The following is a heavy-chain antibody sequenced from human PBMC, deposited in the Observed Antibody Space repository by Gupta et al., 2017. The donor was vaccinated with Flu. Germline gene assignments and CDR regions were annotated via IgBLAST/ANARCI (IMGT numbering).Heavy chain of an antibody. J-gene: IGHJ6*02. CDR2: ISYDGSNK. Sequence: QVQLVESGGGVVQPGRSLRLSCAASGFTFSSYGLHWVRQAPGKGLEWVAVISYDGSNKYYADSVKGRFTISRDNSKNTLYLQMNSLRAEDTAVYYCAKETERPPYGMDVWGQGTTVTVSS. CDR1: GFTFSSYG. CDR3: AKETERPPYGMDV. D-gene: IGHD5-24*01. V-gene: IGHV3-30*18.